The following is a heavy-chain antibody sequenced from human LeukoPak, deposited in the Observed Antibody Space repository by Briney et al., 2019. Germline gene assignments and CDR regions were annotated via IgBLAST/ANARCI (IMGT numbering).Heavy chain of an antibody. J-gene: IGHJ4*02. CDR3: ATGGWWLLPFDY. CDR2: FDPEEGET. CDR1: GYTLTELS. Sequence: ASVKVSCKVSGYTLTELSMHWVRQAPGKGLEWMGGFDPEEGETIYAQKFQGRVTMTEDTSTDTAYMELGSLRSEDTAVYCCATGGWWLLPFDYWGQGTLVTVSS. D-gene: IGHD3-22*01. V-gene: IGHV1-24*01.